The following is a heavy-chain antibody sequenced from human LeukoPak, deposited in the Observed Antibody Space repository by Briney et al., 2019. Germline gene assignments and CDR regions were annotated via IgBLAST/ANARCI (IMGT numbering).Heavy chain of an antibody. Sequence: GGSLRLSCAASGFTFSSYAMSWVRQAPGKGLEWVSAISGSGGSTYYADSVKGRFTISRDYSKNTLYLQMNSLRAEDTAVYYCAKDPDIVVVPAAFYMGVWGKGTTVTVSS. CDR1: GFTFSSYA. V-gene: IGHV3-23*01. CDR2: ISGSGGST. D-gene: IGHD2-2*01. CDR3: AKDPDIVVVPAAFYMGV. J-gene: IGHJ6*03.